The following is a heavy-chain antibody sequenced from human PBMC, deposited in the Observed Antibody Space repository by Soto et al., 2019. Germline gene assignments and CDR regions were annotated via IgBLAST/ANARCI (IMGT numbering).Heavy chain of an antibody. Sequence: PGGSLRLSCAASGFTFSSYSMDWVRQAPGKGLEWVSYISSSSSTIYYADSVKGRFTISRDNAKNSLYLQMNSLRDEDTAVYYCATTMIVVKHAFDIWGQGTMVTVSS. CDR1: GFTFSSYS. V-gene: IGHV3-48*02. CDR2: ISSSSSTI. CDR3: ATTMIVVKHAFDI. J-gene: IGHJ3*02. D-gene: IGHD3-22*01.